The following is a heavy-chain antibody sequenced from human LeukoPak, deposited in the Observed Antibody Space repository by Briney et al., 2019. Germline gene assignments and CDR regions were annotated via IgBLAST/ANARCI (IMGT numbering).Heavy chain of an antibody. CDR1: GFTFSLYW. D-gene: IGHD2-21*01. V-gene: IGHV3-30*18. CDR2: VSADGSKK. Sequence: GGSLRLSCAASGFTFSLYWMNWVRQAPGKGLEWVAVVSADGSKKYYADSVRGRFTISRDNSKNTVYLQMNSLRAEDTAVYYCAKKFVGITVIAGDYFDYWGQGTLVTVSS. CDR3: AKKFVGITVIAGDYFDY. J-gene: IGHJ4*02.